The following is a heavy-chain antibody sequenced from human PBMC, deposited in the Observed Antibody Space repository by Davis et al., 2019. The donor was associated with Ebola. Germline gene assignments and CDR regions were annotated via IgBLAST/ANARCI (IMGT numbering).Heavy chain of an antibody. CDR1: GYTFTSYG. V-gene: IGHV1-18*01. CDR3: ARAMGAPPYYYYYMDV. CDR2: ISAYNGNT. D-gene: IGHD3-10*01. Sequence: ASVKVSCKASGYTFTSYGISWVRQAPGQGLEWMGWISAYNGNTNYAQKLQGRVTMTTDTSTSTAYMELRSLRSDDTAVYYCARAMGAPPYYYYYMDVWGKGTTVTVSS. J-gene: IGHJ6*03.